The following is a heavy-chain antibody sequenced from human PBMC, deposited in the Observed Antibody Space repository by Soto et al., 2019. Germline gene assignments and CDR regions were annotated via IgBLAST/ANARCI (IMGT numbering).Heavy chain of an antibody. CDR2: ISGSGGST. CDR1: GFTFSSYA. V-gene: IGHV3-23*01. D-gene: IGHD3-3*01. J-gene: IGHJ4*02. CDR3: AKNDAYDFWSGYRGDFDY. Sequence: EVQLLESGGGLVQPGGSLRLSCAASGFTFSSYAMSWVRQAPGKGLEWVSAISGSGGSTYYADSVKGRFTISRDNSKNTLYRQMNSLRAEDTAVYYCAKNDAYDFWSGYRGDFDYWGQGTLVTVSS.